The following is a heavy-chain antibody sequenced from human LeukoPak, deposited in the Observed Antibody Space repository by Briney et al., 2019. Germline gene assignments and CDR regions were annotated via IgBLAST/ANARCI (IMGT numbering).Heavy chain of an antibody. Sequence: EASVKVSCKASGYTFTGYYMHWVRQAPGQGLEWMGWINPNSGGTNYAQKFQGRATMTRDTSISTAYMELSRLRSDDTAVYYCARSMTTVMQFDYWGQGTLVTVSS. D-gene: IGHD4-17*01. J-gene: IGHJ4*02. V-gene: IGHV1-2*02. CDR3: ARSMTTVMQFDY. CDR1: GYTFTGYY. CDR2: INPNSGGT.